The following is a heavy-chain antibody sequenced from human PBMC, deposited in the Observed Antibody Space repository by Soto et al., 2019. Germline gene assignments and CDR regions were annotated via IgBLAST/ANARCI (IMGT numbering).Heavy chain of an antibody. Sequence: QVQLVQSGAELKKPGASAKVSCKASGYIFTSYGISWVRQAPGQGLEWMAWISVDSGNTNYAQNFQGRVTMTTDTPARTAHMELRRLRSDDTAVYYCARFHGSGTNYYMDVWGKGTTVIVSS. CDR1: GYIFTSYG. J-gene: IGHJ6*03. D-gene: IGHD3-10*01. V-gene: IGHV1-18*01. CDR3: ARFHGSGTNYYMDV. CDR2: ISVDSGNT.